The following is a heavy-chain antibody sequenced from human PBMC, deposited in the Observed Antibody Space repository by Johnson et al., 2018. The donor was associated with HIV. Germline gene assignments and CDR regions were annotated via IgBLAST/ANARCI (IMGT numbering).Heavy chain of an antibody. CDR2: LTSSGRTI. D-gene: IGHD4-17*01. J-gene: IGHJ3*02. V-gene: IGHV3-11*04. Sequence: QEQLVESGGGLVKPGGSLRLSCAASGFTFSDYNMSWIRQAPGKGLEWVSYLTSSGRTIYYADSVKGRFTISRDNAKNSLYLQMNSLRAEDTAVYYCARGIPRRNGDYDHVIDIWGQGTMVTVSS. CDR1: GFTFSDYN. CDR3: ARGIPRRNGDYDHVIDI.